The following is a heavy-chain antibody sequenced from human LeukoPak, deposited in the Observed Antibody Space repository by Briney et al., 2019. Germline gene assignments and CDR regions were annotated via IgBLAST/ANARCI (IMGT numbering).Heavy chain of an antibody. CDR2: IIPILGIA. V-gene: IGHV1-69*04. CDR3: AHIAAAGGGGGGDY. Sequence: SVKVSCKASGGTFSSYAISWVRQAPGQGLEWMGRIIPILGIANYAQKFQGRVTITADKSTSTAYMELSSLRSEDTAVYYCAHIAAAGGGGGGDYWGQGTLVTVSS. D-gene: IGHD6-13*01. CDR1: GGTFSSYA. J-gene: IGHJ4*02.